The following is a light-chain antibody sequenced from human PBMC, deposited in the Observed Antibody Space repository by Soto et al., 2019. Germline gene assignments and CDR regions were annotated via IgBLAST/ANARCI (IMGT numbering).Light chain of an antibody. V-gene: IGKV2-28*01. CDR1: QSLLHSNGYNY. CDR2: LAS. CDR3: MQALQTRIT. J-gene: IGKJ5*01. Sequence: DIVMTQSPLSLPVTPGEPASISCRSSQSLLHSNGYNYLDWYLQKPGQSPQLLIYLASIRASGVPDRFSGSGSGTDFTLKISRVEAEDVGVYYCMQALQTRITFGQGTRLEI.